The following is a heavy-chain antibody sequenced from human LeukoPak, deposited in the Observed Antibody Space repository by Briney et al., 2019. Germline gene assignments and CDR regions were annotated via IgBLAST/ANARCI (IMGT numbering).Heavy chain of an antibody. Sequence: SVTVSCKASGGTFSSYAISWVRQAPRQGLEWMGRIIPIFGIANYAQKFQGRVTITADKSTSTAYMELSSLRSEDTAVYYCARGRITMVRENYYYYGMDVWGQGTTVTVSS. V-gene: IGHV1-69*04. J-gene: IGHJ6*02. CDR2: IIPIFGIA. CDR3: ARGRITMVRENYYYYGMDV. CDR1: GGTFSSYA. D-gene: IGHD3-10*01.